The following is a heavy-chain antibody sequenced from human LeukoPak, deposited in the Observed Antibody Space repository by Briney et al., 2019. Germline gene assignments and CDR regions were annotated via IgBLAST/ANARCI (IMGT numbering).Heavy chain of an antibody. CDR1: GFTFSSYG. J-gene: IGHJ3*02. D-gene: IGHD2-2*01. V-gene: IGHV3-30*02. CDR2: IRYDGSNK. Sequence: GGSLRLSCAASGFTFSSYGMHWVRQAPGKGLEWVAFIRYDGSNKYYADSVKGRFTISRDNSKNTLYLQMNSLRAEDTAVYYCAKPDIVVVPAAMGAFDIWGQGTMVTVSS. CDR3: AKPDIVVVPAAMGAFDI.